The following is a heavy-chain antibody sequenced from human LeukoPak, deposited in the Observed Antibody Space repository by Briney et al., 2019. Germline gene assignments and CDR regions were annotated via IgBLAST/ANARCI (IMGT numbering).Heavy chain of an antibody. D-gene: IGHD3-3*01. CDR1: GYTFTGYY. J-gene: IGHJ4*02. CDR3: ARAHGEPQYDFWSGYYL. CDR2: INPNSGGT. V-gene: IGHV1-2*02. Sequence: GASVKVSCKASGYTFTGYYMHWVRQAPGQGLEWMGWINPNSGGTNYAQKFQGRVTMTRDTSISTAYMELSRLRSDDTAVYYCARAHGEPQYDFWSGYYLWGQGTLVTVSS.